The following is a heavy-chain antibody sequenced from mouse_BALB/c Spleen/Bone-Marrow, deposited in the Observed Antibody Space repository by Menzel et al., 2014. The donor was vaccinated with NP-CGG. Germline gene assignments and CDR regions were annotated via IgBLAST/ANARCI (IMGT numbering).Heavy chain of an antibody. D-gene: IGHD1-1*01. CDR3: ALYHYGSLDY. Sequence: GAELVKPGASVKLSCKASGYTFTSYWMHWVKQRPGQGLEWIGEINPSNGRTNYNEKFKSKATLTVDKSSSTAYMQLSSLTSEDSAVYYCALYHYGSLDYWGQGTTLTVSS. V-gene: IGHV1S81*02. CDR1: GYTFTSYW. J-gene: IGHJ2*01. CDR2: INPSNGRT.